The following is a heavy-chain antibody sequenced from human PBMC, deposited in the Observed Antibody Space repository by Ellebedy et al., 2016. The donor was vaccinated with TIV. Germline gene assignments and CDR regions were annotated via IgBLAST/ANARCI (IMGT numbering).Heavy chain of an antibody. Sequence: SGPTLVKPTQTLTLTCTFSGFSLRPNAVGVGWIRQPPGKALEWLALLYWDDDQRHSPSLKRRLTVTKDTSKNQVILTITNTEPVDTGTYYCTHLRVIAATGTSSFDYWGQGTPVTVSS. V-gene: IGHV2-5*02. CDR2: LYWDDDQ. CDR3: THLRVIAATGTSSFDY. CDR1: GFSLRPNAVG. D-gene: IGHD6-25*01. J-gene: IGHJ4*02.